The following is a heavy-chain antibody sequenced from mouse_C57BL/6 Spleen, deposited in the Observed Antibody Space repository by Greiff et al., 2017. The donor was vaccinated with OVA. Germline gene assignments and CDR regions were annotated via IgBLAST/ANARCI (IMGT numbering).Heavy chain of an antibody. Sequence: QVQLQQSGAELVKPGASVKISCKASGYAFSSYWMNWVKQRPGKGLEWIGQIYPGDGDTNYNGKFKGKATLTADKSSSTAYMQLSSLTSEDSAVYFCARLMTTVVSPAYWGQGTLVTVSA. D-gene: IGHD1-1*01. CDR1: GYAFSSYW. J-gene: IGHJ3*01. V-gene: IGHV1-80*01. CDR2: IYPGDGDT. CDR3: ARLMTTVVSPAY.